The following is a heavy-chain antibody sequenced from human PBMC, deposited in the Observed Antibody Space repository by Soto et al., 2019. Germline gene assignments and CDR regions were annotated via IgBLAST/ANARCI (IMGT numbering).Heavy chain of an antibody. CDR2: IYYSGST. CDR1: GGSISSGDDF. Sequence: QVQLQESGPGLVKPSQNLSLTCTVSGGSISSGDDFWTWIRQPPGKGLEWIGYIYYSGSTYYDPSLKSRLTMSVDTSQNQFSLKLSSVTAADTAVYYCARDRAKWKDYYYYGMDVWGQGTTVTVSS. J-gene: IGHJ6*02. CDR3: ARDRAKWKDYYYYGMDV. D-gene: IGHD1-20*01. V-gene: IGHV4-30-4*01.